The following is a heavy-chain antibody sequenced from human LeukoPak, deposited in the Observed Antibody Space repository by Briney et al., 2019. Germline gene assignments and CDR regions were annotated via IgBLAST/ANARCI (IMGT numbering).Heavy chain of an antibody. Sequence: SETLSLTCTVSGGSISSYYWSWIRQPPGKGLEWIGYIYYSGSTNYNPSLKSRVTISVDTSKNQFSLKLSSVTAADTAVYYCARLAHISAFDIWGQGTMVTVSS. CDR2: IYYSGST. V-gene: IGHV4-59*08. J-gene: IGHJ3*02. CDR3: ARLAHISAFDI. D-gene: IGHD1-14*01. CDR1: GGSISSYY.